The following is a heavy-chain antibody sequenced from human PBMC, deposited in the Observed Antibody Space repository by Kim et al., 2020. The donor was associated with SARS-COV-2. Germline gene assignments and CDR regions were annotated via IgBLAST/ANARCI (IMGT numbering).Heavy chain of an antibody. CDR3: ARGFVLMDRDWFDP. J-gene: IGHJ5*02. V-gene: IGHV1-8*01. D-gene: IGHD2-8*01. CDR2: MNPNSGNT. CDR1: GYTFTSYD. Sequence: ASVKVSCKASGYTFTSYDINWVRQATGQGLEWMGWMNPNSGNTGYAQKFQGRVTMTRNTSISTAYMELSSLRSEDTAVYYCARGFVLMDRDWFDPWGQGTLVTVSS.